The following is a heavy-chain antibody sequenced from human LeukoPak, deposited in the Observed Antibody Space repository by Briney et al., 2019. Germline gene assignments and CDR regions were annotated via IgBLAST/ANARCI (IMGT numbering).Heavy chain of an antibody. CDR3: AKDTRYSGSYYFVFDY. Sequence: GGSLRLSCAASGFTFSSYAMSWVRQAPGKGLEWASAISSSGGSTYYADSVKGRFTISRDNSKNTLYLQMNSLRAEDTAVYYCAKDTRYSGSYYFVFDYWGQGTLVTVSS. CDR2: ISSSGGST. D-gene: IGHD1-26*01. V-gene: IGHV3-23*01. J-gene: IGHJ4*02. CDR1: GFTFSSYA.